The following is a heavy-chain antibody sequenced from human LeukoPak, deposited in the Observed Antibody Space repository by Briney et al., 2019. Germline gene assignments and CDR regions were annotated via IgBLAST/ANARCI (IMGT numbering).Heavy chain of an antibody. CDR2: ISSSSGVTI. CDR3: ARFSSGWYYFDY. Sequence: GGSLRLSCAAPGFTFSNYEMHWVRQAPGKGLEWVSYISSSSGVTISYADSVKGRFTISRDNAKNSLCLQMNSLRAEDTAVYYCARFSSGWYYFDYWGQGTLVTVSS. D-gene: IGHD6-19*01. CDR1: GFTFSNYE. V-gene: IGHV3-48*03. J-gene: IGHJ4*02.